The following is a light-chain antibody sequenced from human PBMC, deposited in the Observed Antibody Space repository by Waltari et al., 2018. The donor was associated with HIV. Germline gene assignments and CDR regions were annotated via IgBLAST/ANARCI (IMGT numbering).Light chain of an antibody. CDR1: QSPLHSGGKTC. CDR2: EPC. Sequence: DIVMPQTPISLSVTSGQPATISFKSSQSPLHSGGKTCFYWSLQRPGQSPQFLISEPCSPFCGSGTHLTVKISRVEADDVGLYYRLEGIHLRPITFGPGTKVEI. CDR3: LEGIHLRPIT. V-gene: IGKV2-29*01. J-gene: IGKJ3*01.